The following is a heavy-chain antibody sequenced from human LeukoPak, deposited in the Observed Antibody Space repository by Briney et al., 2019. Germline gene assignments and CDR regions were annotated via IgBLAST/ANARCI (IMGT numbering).Heavy chain of an antibody. D-gene: IGHD6-13*01. Sequence: PGGSLRLSCAASGFTFSSYWMNWVRQAPGKGLEWVANIKQDGSQKNYVDSVKGRFTISRDNANNLLTLQMNGLRAEDTAVYYCARLILRGSSWQHNWFDPRGQGTLVTVSS. CDR2: IKQDGSQK. J-gene: IGHJ5*02. CDR3: ARLILRGSSWQHNWFDP. V-gene: IGHV3-7*01. CDR1: GFTFSSYW.